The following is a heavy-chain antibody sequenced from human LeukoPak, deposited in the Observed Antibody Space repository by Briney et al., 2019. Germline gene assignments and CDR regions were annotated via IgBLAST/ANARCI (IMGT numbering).Heavy chain of an antibody. J-gene: IGHJ4*02. D-gene: IGHD6-19*01. CDR2: IYNGVPT. CDR3: VQTTGWPGFDY. Sequence: SETLSLTCTTSGVSISRFYWSWVRQPPGKGLEWIANIYNGVPTFFNPSLKSRATISVDTSKGQFSLQLASVTAADTAVYYCVQTTGWPGFDYWGQGILVTVPS. V-gene: IGHV4-4*09. CDR1: GVSISRFY.